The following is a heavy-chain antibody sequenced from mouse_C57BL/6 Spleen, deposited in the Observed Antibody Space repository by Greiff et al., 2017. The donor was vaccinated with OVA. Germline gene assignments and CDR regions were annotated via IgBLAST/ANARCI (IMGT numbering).Heavy chain of an antibody. Sequence: EVQGVESGGGLVKPGGSLKLSCAASGFTFSDYGMHWVRQAPEKGLEWVAYISRGSSTIYYADTVKGRFTISRDKAKNTLSLQMTSLRSEDTAMYYGARGRGNLDYWGQGTTLTVSS. V-gene: IGHV5-17*01. D-gene: IGHD2-1*01. CDR3: ARGRGNLDY. J-gene: IGHJ2*01. CDR1: GFTFSDYG. CDR2: ISRGSSTI.